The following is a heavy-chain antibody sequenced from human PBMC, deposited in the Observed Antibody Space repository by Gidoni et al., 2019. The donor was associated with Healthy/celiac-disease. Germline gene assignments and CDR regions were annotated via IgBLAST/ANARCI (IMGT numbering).Heavy chain of an antibody. Sequence: QVQLQQWGAGLLKPSETLSLTCAVYGGSFSCYYWSWIRQPPGKGLEWIGEINHSGSTNYNPSLKSRVTISVDTSKNQFSLKLSSVTAADTAVYYCARDLFSGSYNYWGQGTLVTVSS. V-gene: IGHV4-34*01. CDR1: GGSFSCYY. CDR2: INHSGST. CDR3: ARDLFSGSYNY. D-gene: IGHD1-26*01. J-gene: IGHJ4*02.